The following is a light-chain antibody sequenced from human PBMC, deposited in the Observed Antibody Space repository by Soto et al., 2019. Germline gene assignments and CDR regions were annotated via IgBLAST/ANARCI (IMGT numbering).Light chain of an antibody. CDR2: SSN. CDR3: AAWDDSLNGVV. V-gene: IGLV1-44*01. Sequence: QSVLTQPPSASGTPGQRVTISCSGSSSHIGSNSVNWYQQLPGTAPKLLMYSSNQRPSGVPDRFSGSKSGTSASLAISGLQSEDEADYYWAAWDDSLNGVVFGGGTKLTVL. CDR1: SSHIGSNS. J-gene: IGLJ2*01.